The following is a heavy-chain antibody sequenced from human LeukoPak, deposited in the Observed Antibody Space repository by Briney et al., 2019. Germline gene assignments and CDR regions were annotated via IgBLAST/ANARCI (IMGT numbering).Heavy chain of an antibody. CDR1: GGSISSYY. D-gene: IGHD3-3*01. CDR3: ATSGQRFLEWPN. Sequence: SETLSLTCTVSGGSISSYYWSWIRQPAGKGLEWIGRIYSSGSAKYNPSLKSRVTISLDTSKSQFSLNLRSVTAADTAVYYCATSGQRFLEWPNWGQGILVTVSS. V-gene: IGHV4-4*07. J-gene: IGHJ4*02. CDR2: IYSSGSA.